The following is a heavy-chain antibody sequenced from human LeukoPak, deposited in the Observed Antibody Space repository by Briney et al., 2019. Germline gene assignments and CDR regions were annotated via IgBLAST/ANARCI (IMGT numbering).Heavy chain of an antibody. V-gene: IGHV3-21*01. J-gene: IGHJ3*02. CDR3: AREGVDRDAFDI. D-gene: IGHD1-14*01. CDR1: GFTFSSYS. CDR2: ISSSSSYI. Sequence: GGSLRLSCAASGFTFSSYSMNWVRQAPGKGLEWVSSISSSSSYIYYADSVKGRFTISRDNAKNSLYLQMNSLRAEDTAVYYCAREGVDRDAFDIWGRGTMVTVSS.